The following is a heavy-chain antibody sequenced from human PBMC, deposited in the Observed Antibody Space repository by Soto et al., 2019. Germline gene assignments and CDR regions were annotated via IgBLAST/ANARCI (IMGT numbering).Heavy chain of an antibody. CDR1: GFTFSSYA. V-gene: IGHV3-23*01. CDR3: AKVSVYYYGSGSLIDY. J-gene: IGHJ4*02. Sequence: ESGGGLVQPGGSLRLSCAASGFTFSSYAMSWVRQAPGKGLEWVSAISGSGGSTYYADSVKGRFTISRDNSKNTLYLQMNSLRAEDTAVYYCAKVSVYYYGSGSLIDYWGQGTLVTVSS. D-gene: IGHD3-10*01. CDR2: ISGSGGST.